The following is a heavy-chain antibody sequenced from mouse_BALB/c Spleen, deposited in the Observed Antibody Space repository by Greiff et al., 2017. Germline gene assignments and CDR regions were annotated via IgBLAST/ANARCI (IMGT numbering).Heavy chain of an antibody. V-gene: IGHV5-6-4*01. Sequence: EGKLMESGGGLVKPGGSLKLSCAASGFTFSSYTMSWVRQTPEKRLEWVATISSGGSYTYYPDSVKGRFTISRDNAKNTLYLQMSSLKSEDTAMYYCTRDSSGCPFDYWGQGTTLTVSS. CDR1: GFTFSSYT. D-gene: IGHD3-1*01. CDR2: ISSGGSYT. CDR3: TRDSSGCPFDY. J-gene: IGHJ2*01.